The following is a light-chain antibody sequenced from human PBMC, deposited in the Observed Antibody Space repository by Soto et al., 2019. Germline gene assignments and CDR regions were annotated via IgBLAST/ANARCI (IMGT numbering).Light chain of an antibody. J-gene: IGKJ1*01. CDR2: GAS. CDR3: QQYNNWPPA. V-gene: IGKV3-15*01. CDR1: QSVSGN. Sequence: EIVMAQSPATLSVSPGERATLSCRASQSVSGNLAWYQQKPGQAPRLLIYGASNRATGIPARFSGSGSGTEFTLTISSLQSEDFAVYYCQQYNNWPPAFGQGTKVEIK.